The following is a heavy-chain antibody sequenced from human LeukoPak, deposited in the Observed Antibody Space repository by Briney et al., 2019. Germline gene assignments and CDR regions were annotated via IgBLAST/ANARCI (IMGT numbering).Heavy chain of an antibody. Sequence: GGSLSLLCKACGFTYRPFAMIWVREATGKARGRVSSIGSDNKPHYPESVRGRYDISRDNTKNTLFLQQHSLRVEDTALYYCARDLNAYVAMDVWGQGTTVTVSS. CDR3: ARDLNAYVAMDV. J-gene: IGHJ6*02. V-gene: IGHV3-23*01. D-gene: IGHD3-10*02. CDR1: GFTYRPFA. CDR2: IGSDNKP.